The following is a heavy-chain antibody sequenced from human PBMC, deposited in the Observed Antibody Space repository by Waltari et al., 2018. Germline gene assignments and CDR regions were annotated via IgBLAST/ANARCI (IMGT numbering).Heavy chain of an antibody. CDR3: ARTTFYFDSDGSYYVYSSDY. CDR2: INHSGST. Sequence: LQEWGAGLLKPSETLSLTCAVYGGSFSDYYWTWIRQPPGEGLEWIGEINHSGSTKYNPSLKSRVTMSVDTSKSQFALKLTSVTAADTAMYYCARTTFYFDSDGSYYVYSSDYWGQGALVTVSS. D-gene: IGHD3-22*01. J-gene: IGHJ4*02. CDR1: GGSFSDYY. V-gene: IGHV4-34*02.